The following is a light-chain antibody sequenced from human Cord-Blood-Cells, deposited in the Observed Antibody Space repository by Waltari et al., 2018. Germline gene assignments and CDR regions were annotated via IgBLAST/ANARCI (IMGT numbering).Light chain of an antibody. CDR1: NLWYKY. J-gene: IGLJ2*01. CDR2: QDS. V-gene: IGLV3-1*01. Sequence: SYALTQPPLVAVSPGHTASITCSGDNLWYKYACWYQQKPGQSPVRVIYQDSKRPSVIPERFSGSNSGNTATLTISGTQAMDEADYYCQAWDSSTAHVVFGGGTKLTVL. CDR3: QAWDSSTAHVV.